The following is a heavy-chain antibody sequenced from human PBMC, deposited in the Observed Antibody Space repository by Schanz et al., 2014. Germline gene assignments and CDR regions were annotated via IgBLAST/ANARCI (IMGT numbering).Heavy chain of an antibody. Sequence: QVQLVESGGGVVQPGRSLRLSCAGSGFSFSDYGMQWVRQAPGKGLEWVAVIYSGGSTFYTDSVKGRFTISRDNSKNTLYLQMNSLIAEDTAVYYCAKCIGWYGRCAFDIWGQGTMVTVSS. J-gene: IGHJ3*02. CDR3: AKCIGWYGRCAFDI. D-gene: IGHD6-19*01. CDR1: GFSFSDYG. V-gene: IGHV3-NL1*01. CDR2: IYSGGST.